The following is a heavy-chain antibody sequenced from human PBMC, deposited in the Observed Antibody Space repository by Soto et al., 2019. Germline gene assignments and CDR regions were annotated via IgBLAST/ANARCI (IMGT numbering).Heavy chain of an antibody. CDR1: GFTVSSYA. Sequence: QVQLVESGGGVVQPGRSLRLSCAASGFTVSSYAMHWVRQAPGKGLEWVAVISYDGSNKYYADSVKGRLTISRATPKNTLSLHMNSLRAEDTAGYYFAREGKYYYGPAGHFDSWGQGTLVTVSS. D-gene: IGHD3-10*01. CDR3: AREGKYYYGPAGHFDS. J-gene: IGHJ4*02. CDR2: ISYDGSNK. V-gene: IGHV3-30-3*01.